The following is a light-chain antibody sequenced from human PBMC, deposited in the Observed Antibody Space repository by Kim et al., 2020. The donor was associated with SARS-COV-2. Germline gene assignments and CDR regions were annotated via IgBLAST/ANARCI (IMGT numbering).Light chain of an antibody. J-gene: IGKJ2*03. CDR3: QQYSYWPRS. CDR2: GVS. Sequence: SVSPGERAIVSCRASESVSDNLAWYHQKPGQSPSLLIYGVSTRAAGVPVRFNGSGSGTEFTLSISSLQFEDFGVYYCQQYSYWPRSFGQGTKLEI. V-gene: IGKV3-15*01. CDR1: ESVSDN.